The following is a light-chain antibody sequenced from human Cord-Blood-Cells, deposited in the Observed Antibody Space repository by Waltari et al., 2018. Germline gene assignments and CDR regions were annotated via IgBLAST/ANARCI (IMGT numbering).Light chain of an antibody. Sequence: QSVLTQPPSASGTPGQRVTISCSGSSSNIGSNTVNWYQQLPGTAPKLLIYSNKQRPSGVPDRFSGSKSGTSVSLAISGLQSEDEADYYCAAWDDSLNGWVFGGGTKLTVL. J-gene: IGLJ3*02. CDR3: AAWDDSLNGWV. CDR1: SSNIGSNT. CDR2: SNK. V-gene: IGLV1-44*01.